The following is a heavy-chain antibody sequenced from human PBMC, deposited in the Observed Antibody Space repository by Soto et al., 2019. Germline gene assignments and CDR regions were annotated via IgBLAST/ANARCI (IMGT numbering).Heavy chain of an antibody. CDR3: ARGRGSTGYLGREHYFDY. Sequence: EVQVVESGGGLVQPGGSLRLSCAASGFSVTNNYMNWVRQAPGKGLEWVSIIDIGGNTYYADSVKDRFTISRDNSRNTXXLHMDSLRAEDTDVYYCARGRGSTGYLGREHYFDYWGQGTLVTVSP. J-gene: IGHJ4*02. D-gene: IGHD2-2*01. CDR1: GFSVTNNY. V-gene: IGHV3-66*01. CDR2: IDIGGNT.